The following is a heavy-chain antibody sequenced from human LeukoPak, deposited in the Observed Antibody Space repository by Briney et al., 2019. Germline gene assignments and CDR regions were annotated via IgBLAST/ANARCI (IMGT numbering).Heavy chain of an antibody. CDR2: IRGKAYGGTT. CDR3: TRANTLRYFDWLQTAH. Sequence: GGSLRLSCTASGFTFGDYAMSWVRQAPGKGLEWVGFIRGKAYGGTTEYAASAKGRFTISRDDSKSIAYLQMNSLKTEDTAVYYCTRANTLRYFDWLQTAHWGQGTLVTVSS. CDR1: GFTFGDYA. J-gene: IGHJ4*02. V-gene: IGHV3-49*04. D-gene: IGHD3-9*01.